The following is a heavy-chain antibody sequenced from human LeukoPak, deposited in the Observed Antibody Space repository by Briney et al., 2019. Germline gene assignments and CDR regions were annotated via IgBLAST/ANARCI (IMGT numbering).Heavy chain of an antibody. Sequence: GGSLRLSCAASGFTFSSYSMNWVRQAPGKGLEWVALISFDGSNQYYADSVKGRFTISRDNSKNTLYLQMSSLRAEDTAVYYCAKPPEVGATVAYFDYWGQGTLVTVSS. V-gene: IGHV3-30*18. D-gene: IGHD1-26*01. CDR1: GFTFSSYS. CDR3: AKPPEVGATVAYFDY. CDR2: ISFDGSNQ. J-gene: IGHJ4*02.